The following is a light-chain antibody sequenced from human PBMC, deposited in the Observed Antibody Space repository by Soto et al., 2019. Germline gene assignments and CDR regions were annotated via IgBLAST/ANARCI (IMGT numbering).Light chain of an antibody. CDR1: QTIRSS. Sequence: DIQMTQSPSSLSASVGDRLTITCRTSQTIRSSLNWYQQKTGKAPKLLIYSASSLQSGVPSRFSGSGSGTDFTLTISGLQPDDFATYYCQQYDSYWTFGQGTKVDIK. V-gene: IGKV1-39*01. J-gene: IGKJ1*01. CDR3: QQYDSYWT. CDR2: SAS.